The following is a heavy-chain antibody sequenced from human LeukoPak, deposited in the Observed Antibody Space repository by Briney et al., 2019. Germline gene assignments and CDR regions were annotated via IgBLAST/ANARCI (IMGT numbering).Heavy chain of an antibody. CDR2: FDPEDGET. J-gene: IGHJ4*02. Sequence: ASVKVSCKVSGYTLTELSMHWVRQAPGKGLEWMGGFDPEDGETIYAQKFQGRVTMTEDTSTDTAYMELSSLRSEDTAVYYCATVFLHSGYDLSPFDYWGQGTLVTVSS. CDR1: GYTLTELS. CDR3: ATVFLHSGYDLSPFDY. V-gene: IGHV1-24*01. D-gene: IGHD5-12*01.